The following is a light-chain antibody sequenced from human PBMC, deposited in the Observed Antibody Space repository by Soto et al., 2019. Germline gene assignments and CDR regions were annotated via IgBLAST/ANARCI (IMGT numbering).Light chain of an antibody. J-gene: IGKJ5*01. V-gene: IGKV1-39*01. Sequence: DIQMTQSSSSLSASVGDRVTITCRASQNISTYLNWYQQKKGKAPNLLIYAASNLQSGVPSRFSGGGSGTDFTLTINSLQPEDFATYYCQQGYTSPSITFGQGTRLEIK. CDR1: QNISTY. CDR2: AAS. CDR3: QQGYTSPSIT.